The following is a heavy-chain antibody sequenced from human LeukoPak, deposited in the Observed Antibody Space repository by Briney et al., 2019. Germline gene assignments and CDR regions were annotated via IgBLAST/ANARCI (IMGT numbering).Heavy chain of an antibody. V-gene: IGHV1-69*04. J-gene: IGHJ4*02. D-gene: IGHD6-13*01. Sequence: SVKVSCKASGGTFSSYAISWVRQAPGQGFEWMGRIIPILGIANYAQKFQGRVTITADKSTSTAYMELSSLRSEDTAVYYCARAGQIAADFDYWGQGTLVTVSS. CDR3: ARAGQIAADFDY. CDR2: IIPILGIA. CDR1: GGTFSSYA.